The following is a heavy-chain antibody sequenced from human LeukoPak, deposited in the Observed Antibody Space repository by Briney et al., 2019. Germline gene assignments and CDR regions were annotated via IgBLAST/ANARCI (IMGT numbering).Heavy chain of an antibody. V-gene: IGHV3-9*01. CDR1: GLTFDDYA. CDR2: ISWNSGSI. J-gene: IGHJ6*03. Sequence: PGRSLRLSCAASGLTFDDYAMHWVRQAPGKGLEWVSGISWNSGSIGYADSVKGRFTISRDNAKNSLYLQMNSLRAEDAALYYCAKDMGRYYYYYMDVWGKGTTVTVSS. CDR3: AKDMGRYYYYYMDV.